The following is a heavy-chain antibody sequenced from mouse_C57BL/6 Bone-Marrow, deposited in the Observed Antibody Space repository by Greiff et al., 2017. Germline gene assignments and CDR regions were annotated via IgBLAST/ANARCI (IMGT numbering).Heavy chain of an antibody. CDR1: GYTFTSYW. J-gene: IGHJ1*03. CDR2: IHPTSGST. V-gene: IGHV1-64*01. D-gene: IGHD2-3*01. Sequence: QVQLQQPGAELVKPGASVTLSCKASGYTFTSYWMHWVKQRPGQGLEWIGMIHPTSGSTNYNEKFKSKATLTVDKSSSTAYMQLSSLTSEDSASYYCARWGWYWYFDVWGTGTTVTVSS. CDR3: ARWGWYWYFDV.